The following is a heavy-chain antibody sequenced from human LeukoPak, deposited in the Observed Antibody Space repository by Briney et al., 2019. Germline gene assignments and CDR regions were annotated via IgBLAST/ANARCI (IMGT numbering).Heavy chain of an antibody. Sequence: GRSQRLSCAASGFTFSSYGMHWVRQAPGKGLEWVAVIWYDGSNKYYADSVKGRFTISRDNSKNTLYLQMNSLRAEDTAVYYCARVRDYYGSGSYSYFDYWGQGTLVTVSS. CDR3: ARVRDYYGSGSYSYFDY. CDR2: IWYDGSNK. J-gene: IGHJ4*02. CDR1: GFTFSSYG. D-gene: IGHD3-10*01. V-gene: IGHV3-33*01.